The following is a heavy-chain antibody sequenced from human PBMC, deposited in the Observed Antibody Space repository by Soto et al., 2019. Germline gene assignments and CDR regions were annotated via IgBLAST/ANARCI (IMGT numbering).Heavy chain of an antibody. Sequence: GGSLRLSCAASGFTFSSYWMSWVRQAPGKGLEWVANIKQDGSEKYYVDSVKGRFTISRDNAKNSLYLQMNSLRAEDTAVYFCAIDCCSLSRLPLPTDYWGQGTLVTLSS. CDR1: GFTFSSYW. D-gene: IGHD2-21*01. J-gene: IGHJ4*02. V-gene: IGHV3-7*01. CDR3: AIDCCSLSRLPLPTDY. CDR2: IKQDGSEK.